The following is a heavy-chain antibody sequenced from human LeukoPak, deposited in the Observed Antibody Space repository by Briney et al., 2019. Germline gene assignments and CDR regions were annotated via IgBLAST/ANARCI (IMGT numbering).Heavy chain of an antibody. CDR2: IRSKAYGGTT. V-gene: IGHV3-49*04. CDR3: TRALRNDGDVYFDY. Sequence: PGGSLRLSCTASGFTFGDYAMSWVRQAPGKGLEWVGFIRSKAYGGTTEYAASVKGRFTISRDDSKSIAYLQMNSLKTEDTAVYYCTRALRNDGDVYFDYWGQGTLVTVSS. D-gene: IGHD1-1*01. J-gene: IGHJ4*02. CDR1: GFTFGDYA.